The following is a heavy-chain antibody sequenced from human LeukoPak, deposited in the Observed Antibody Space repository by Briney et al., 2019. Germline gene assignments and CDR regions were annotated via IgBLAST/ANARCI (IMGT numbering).Heavy chain of an antibody. D-gene: IGHD3-9*01. CDR1: GFTFSNYN. CDR2: ISSSSSYI. CDR3: ARGADSGYSSDN. V-gene: IGHV3-21*01. J-gene: IGHJ4*02. Sequence: AGGSLRLSCAASGFTFSNYNMNWVRQAPGKGLEWVSSISSSSSYIYYADSVKGRFTISRDNAKNTLYLQMNSLRAEDTAVYYCARGADSGYSSDNWGQGTLVSVSS.